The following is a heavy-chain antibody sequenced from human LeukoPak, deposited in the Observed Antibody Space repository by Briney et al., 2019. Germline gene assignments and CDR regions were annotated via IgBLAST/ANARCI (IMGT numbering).Heavy chain of an antibody. CDR3: ARGLVKGLDY. J-gene: IGHJ4*02. CDR2: INSDGSSP. D-gene: IGHD2/OR15-2a*01. V-gene: IGHV3-74*01. Sequence: PGGSLRLSCEASGFTFSTYWMHWVRQAPGKGLVWVSRINSDGSSPIYADFVKGRFTVSKDNAKNTVYLQMDSLRGEDTAVYYCARGLVKGLDYWGQGTLVTVSS. CDR1: GFTFSTYW.